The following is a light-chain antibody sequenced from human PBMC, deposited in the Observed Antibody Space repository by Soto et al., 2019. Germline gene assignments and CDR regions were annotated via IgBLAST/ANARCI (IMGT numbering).Light chain of an antibody. CDR3: QQRSNWPT. CDR2: DAS. J-gene: IGKJ1*01. CDR1: QSVSSY. V-gene: IGKV3-11*01. Sequence: EIVLTRSPATLSLSPGERATLSCRASQSVSSYLAWYQQKPGQAPRLLIYDASNRATGIPARFSGSGSGTDFTLTISSLEPEDFAVYYCQQRSNWPTFGPGTKV.